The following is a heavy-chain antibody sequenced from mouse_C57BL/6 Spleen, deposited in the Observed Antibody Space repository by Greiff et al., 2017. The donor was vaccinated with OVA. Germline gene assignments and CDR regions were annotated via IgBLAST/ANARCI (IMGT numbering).Heavy chain of an antibody. J-gene: IGHJ1*03. D-gene: IGHD1-1*01. CDR2: ISYDGSN. CDR3: ARDLGSNYVYWYFDV. Sequence: EVHLVESGPGLVKPSQSLSLTCSVTGYSITSGYYWNWIRQFPGNKLEWMGYISYDGSNNYNPSLKNRISITRDTSKNQFFLKLNSVTTEDTATYYCARDLGSNYVYWYFDVWGTGTTVTVSS. V-gene: IGHV3-6*01. CDR1: GYSITSGYY.